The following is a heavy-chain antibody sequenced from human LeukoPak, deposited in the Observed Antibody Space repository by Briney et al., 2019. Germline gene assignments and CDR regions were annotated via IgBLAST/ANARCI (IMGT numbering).Heavy chain of an antibody. Sequence: PGGSLRLSCTASGFTFSSYWMSWVRQAPGKGLEWVANIKQDGNEKYYVDSVKGRFTISRDNAKNSLYLQMESLRAEDTAVYFCARGRDTQDYWGQGTLVTVSS. V-gene: IGHV3-7*05. CDR3: ARGRDTQDY. D-gene: IGHD5-18*01. CDR2: IKQDGNEK. J-gene: IGHJ4*02. CDR1: GFTFSSYW.